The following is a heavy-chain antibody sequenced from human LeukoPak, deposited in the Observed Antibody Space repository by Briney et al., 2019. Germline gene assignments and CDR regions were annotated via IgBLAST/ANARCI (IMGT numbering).Heavy chain of an antibody. Sequence: SETLSLTCTISEASIIGYYWSWIRQSPGQGLEWIGYVYYSGSTNYNPSLESRVTISIDTSKNQFSLNLTSVSAADTAVYYCASGWLRYYYFDNWGPGILVTVSS. D-gene: IGHD5-12*01. CDR2: VYYSGST. J-gene: IGHJ4*02. CDR1: EASIIGYY. CDR3: ASGWLRYYYFDN. V-gene: IGHV4-59*01.